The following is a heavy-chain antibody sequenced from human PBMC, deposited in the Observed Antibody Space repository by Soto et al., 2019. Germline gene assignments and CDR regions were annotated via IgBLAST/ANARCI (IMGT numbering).Heavy chain of an antibody. D-gene: IGHD2-8*01. CDR2: MWYDGSNK. J-gene: IGHJ4*02. Sequence: QVQLVESGGGVVQPGRSLRLSCAASGFTLSTYGMHWVRQAPGKGLEWVAVMWYDGSNKYYADSVKGRFTMSRDNSKNTLYLQINSLRAEETAVYYCARLNGTGFVNYFDYWGQGTLVTVSS. CDR1: GFTLSTYG. V-gene: IGHV3-33*01. CDR3: ARLNGTGFVNYFDY.